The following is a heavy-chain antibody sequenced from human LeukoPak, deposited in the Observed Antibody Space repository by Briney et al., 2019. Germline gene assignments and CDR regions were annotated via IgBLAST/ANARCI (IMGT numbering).Heavy chain of an antibody. V-gene: IGHV4-39*07. CDR3: ARDLEVPAATFDY. J-gene: IGHJ4*02. CDR2: IYYSGST. D-gene: IGHD2-2*01. CDR1: GGSISSSSYY. Sequence: PSETLSLTCTVSGGSISSSSYYWGWIRQPPGKGLEWIGSIYYSGSTYYNPSLKSRVTISVDTSKNQFSLKLSSVTAADTAVYYCARDLEVPAATFDYWGQGTLVTVSS.